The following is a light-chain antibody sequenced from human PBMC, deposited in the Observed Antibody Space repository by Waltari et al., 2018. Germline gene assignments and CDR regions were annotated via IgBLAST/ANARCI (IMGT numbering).Light chain of an antibody. Sequence: QSALTQPASVSGSPGQSVTIFCAGTSNDVGGYNSVSWYQEHPGQAPRVIIYDVSDRPSGVSVRFSCSKSGNTASLTISGLQAEDEADYYCSSQSSNDVVLFGGGTKLTVL. CDR1: SNDVGGYNS. V-gene: IGLV2-14*01. CDR3: SSQSSNDVVL. CDR2: DVS. J-gene: IGLJ2*01.